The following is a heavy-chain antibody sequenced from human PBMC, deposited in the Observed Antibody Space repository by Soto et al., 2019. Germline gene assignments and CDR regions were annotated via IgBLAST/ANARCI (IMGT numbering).Heavy chain of an antibody. V-gene: IGHV3-74*03. Sequence: EVRLVESGGGPVQAGGSLRLSCAASGLTLSNYWMQWVRQGPGKGLVWVAHINSDGITTKYAESVKGRFTISRDDDKNMLYLQMNSLRHDDTAVYYCAKVKGGSGARGDPLDLWGQGILVTVSS. CDR2: INSDGITT. D-gene: IGHD2-15*01. CDR3: AKVKGGSGARGDPLDL. J-gene: IGHJ5*02. CDR1: GLTLSNYW.